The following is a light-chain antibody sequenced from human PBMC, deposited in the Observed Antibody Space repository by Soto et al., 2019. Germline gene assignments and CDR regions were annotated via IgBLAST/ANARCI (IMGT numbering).Light chain of an antibody. V-gene: IGLV2-11*01. CDR2: DVS. J-gene: IGLJ1*01. CDR1: SSDVGGSHY. Sequence: QSALTQPRSVSGSPGQSVTISCTGTSSDVGGSHYVSWYQQHSGKAPKFMIYDVSKRPSGVPDRFSGYKSGNTASLTISGLQAEDEAHYYCCSYAGSYRYVFGTGTKVTAL. CDR3: CSYAGSYRYV.